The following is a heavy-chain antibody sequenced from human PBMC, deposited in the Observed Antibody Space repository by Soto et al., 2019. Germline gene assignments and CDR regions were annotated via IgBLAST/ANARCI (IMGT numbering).Heavy chain of an antibody. CDR2: IYYSGST. V-gene: IGHV4-59*01. CDR1: GGSISSYY. D-gene: IGHD3-3*01. CDR3: ARGALYDFWSGYYLDY. Sequence: SETLSLTCTVSGGSISSYYWSWIRQPPGKGLEWIGYIYYSGSTNYNPSLKSRVTISVDTSKNQFSLKLSSVTAADTAVYYCARGALYDFWSGYYLDYWGQGTLVTVSS. J-gene: IGHJ4*02.